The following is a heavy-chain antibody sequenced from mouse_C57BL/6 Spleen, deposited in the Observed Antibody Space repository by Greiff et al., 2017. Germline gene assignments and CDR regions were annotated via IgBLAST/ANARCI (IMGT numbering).Heavy chain of an antibody. D-gene: IGHD1-1*01. CDR1: GYTFTSYW. CDR3: AKESPIITTVVATGAMDY. V-gene: IGHV1-53*01. CDR2: INPSNGGT. Sequence: QVQLQQPGTELVKPGASVKLSCKASGYTFTSYWMHWVKQRPGQGLEWIGNINPSNGGTNYNEKFKSKATLTVDKSSSTAYMQLSSLTSEDSAVYYCAKESPIITTVVATGAMDYWGQGTSVTVSS. J-gene: IGHJ4*01.